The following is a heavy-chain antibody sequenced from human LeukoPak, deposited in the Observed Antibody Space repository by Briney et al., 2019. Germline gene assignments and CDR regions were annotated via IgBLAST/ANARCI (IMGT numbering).Heavy chain of an antibody. D-gene: IGHD3-3*01. CDR2: IIPIFGTA. V-gene: IGHV1-69*05. J-gene: IGHJ4*02. CDR3: ARANISDFWSGYGGSGFDY. CDR1: GGTFISYA. Sequence: ASVKVSCKASGGTFISYAISWVRPAPGQGVEWMGGIIPIFGTANYAQKFQGRVTITTDESTSTAYMELSSLRSEDTAVYYCARANISDFWSGYGGSGFDYWGQGTLVTVSS.